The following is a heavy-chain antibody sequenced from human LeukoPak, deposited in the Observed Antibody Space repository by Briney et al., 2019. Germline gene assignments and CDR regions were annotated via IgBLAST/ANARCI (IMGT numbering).Heavy chain of an antibody. D-gene: IGHD3-10*01. Sequence: GGSLRLSXAASGFTFTSYAMNWVRQTPGKGLEWLSAISGSGGSTYSADSLKGRFTISRDNSKNTLYLQMNSLRVEDTAVYYCAKGARSSGSSYFDYWGQGTLVTVSS. CDR2: ISGSGGST. CDR3: AKGARSSGSSYFDY. CDR1: GFTFTSYA. J-gene: IGHJ4*02. V-gene: IGHV3-23*01.